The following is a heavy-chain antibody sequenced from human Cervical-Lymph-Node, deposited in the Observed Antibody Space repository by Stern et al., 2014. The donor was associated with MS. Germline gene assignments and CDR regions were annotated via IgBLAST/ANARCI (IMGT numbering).Heavy chain of an antibody. V-gene: IGHV3-73*01. Sequence: EMQLVESGGGLVQPGGSLKLSCAASGFTFSGSAMHWVRQASGKGLAWVGRIRSEANSYATSYAASVKGRFTISRDDSKNTAYLQMNSLNIEDTAVYYCTSLGTIVLSGMDVWGQGTTVTVSS. CDR2: IRSEANSYAT. D-gene: IGHD2-8*01. CDR3: TSLGTIVLSGMDV. J-gene: IGHJ6*02. CDR1: GFTFSGSA.